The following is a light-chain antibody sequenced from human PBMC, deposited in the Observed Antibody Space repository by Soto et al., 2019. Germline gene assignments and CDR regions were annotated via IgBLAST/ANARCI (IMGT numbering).Light chain of an antibody. CDR1: SSNIGAGYD. CDR2: VNS. V-gene: IGLV1-40*01. Sequence: QSALTQPPSVSGAPGQRVTISCTGSSSNIGAGYDVHWYQQLPGTDPKLLIYVNSNRPSGVPDRFSGSKSGTSASLAITGLQAEDEADYYCQSFDSSLSAVVFGGGTKLIVL. J-gene: IGLJ2*01. CDR3: QSFDSSLSAVV.